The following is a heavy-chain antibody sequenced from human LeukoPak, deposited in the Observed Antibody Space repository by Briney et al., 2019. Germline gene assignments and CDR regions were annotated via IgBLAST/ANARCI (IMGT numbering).Heavy chain of an antibody. V-gene: IGHV4-4*07. CDR3: ERDGPYYDFWSGYSYYYGMDV. J-gene: IGHJ6*02. D-gene: IGHD3-3*01. CDR2: IYTSGST. Sequence: PSETLSLTCTVSGGSISSYYWSWSRQPAGKGLEWIGRIYTSGSTNYNPSLKSRVTMSVDTSKNQFSLKLSSVAAADTAVYYCERDGPYYDFWSGYSYYYGMDVWGQGTTVSVSS. CDR1: GGSISSYY.